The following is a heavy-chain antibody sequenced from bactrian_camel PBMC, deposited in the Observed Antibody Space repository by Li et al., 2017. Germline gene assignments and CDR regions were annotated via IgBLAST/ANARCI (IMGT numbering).Heavy chain of an antibody. J-gene: IGHJ4*01. CDR3: AADIRVGPWRTAACDYNY. CDR1: GFTFSSYA. V-gene: IGHV3S31*01. CDR2: ISRSGTTT. Sequence: VQLVESGGGLVQPGGSLRLSCAASGFTFSSYAMFWVRQAPGKGPEWVAGISRSGTTTFYSESVKGRFTISRDNAKNMVYLQMRNLKPEDSALYICAADIRVGPWRTAACDYNYFGQGTQVTVS. D-gene: IGHD8*01.